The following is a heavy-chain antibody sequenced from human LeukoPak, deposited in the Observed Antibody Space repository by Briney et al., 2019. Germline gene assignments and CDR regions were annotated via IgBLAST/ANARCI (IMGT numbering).Heavy chain of an antibody. D-gene: IGHD3-22*01. CDR3: AREGIDYYDRGGYLS. Sequence: PGGSLRLSCAASGFTFSSYAMSWVRQAPGKGLEWVSAISGSGGSTYYADSVKGRFTISRDNSKNTLYLQMNSLRAEDTAVYYCAREGIDYYDRGGYLSWGQGTLVTVSS. V-gene: IGHV3-23*01. CDR1: GFTFSSYA. J-gene: IGHJ5*02. CDR2: ISGSGGST.